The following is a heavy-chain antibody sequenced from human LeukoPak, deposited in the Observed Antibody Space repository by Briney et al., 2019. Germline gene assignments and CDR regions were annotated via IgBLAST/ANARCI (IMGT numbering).Heavy chain of an antibody. CDR1: GLTFSIYG. V-gene: IGHV3-30*02. Sequence: GGSLRLSCAASGLTFSIYGMHWVRQAPGKGLEWVTFIRYDGSNKYYADSVKGRFTISRDNSKNTLYLQMNSLRAEDTAVYYCAKGVGGYCSSASCYTGPFDYWGQGTLVTVSS. D-gene: IGHD2-2*02. CDR3: AKGVGGYCSSASCYTGPFDY. J-gene: IGHJ4*02. CDR2: IRYDGSNK.